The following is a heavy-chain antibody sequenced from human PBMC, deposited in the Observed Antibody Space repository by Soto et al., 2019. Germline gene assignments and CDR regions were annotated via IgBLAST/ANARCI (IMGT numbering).Heavy chain of an antibody. J-gene: IGHJ6*02. Sequence: SVKVSCKASGGTFSSYAISWVRQAPGQGLEWMGGIIPIFGTANYAQKFQGRVTITADESTSTAYMELSSLRSEDTAVYYCARTYCSSTSCYTRGTYYYYGMDVWGQGTTVTVSS. CDR1: GGTFSSYA. D-gene: IGHD2-2*02. CDR2: IIPIFGTA. V-gene: IGHV1-69*13. CDR3: ARTYCSSTSCYTRGTYYYYGMDV.